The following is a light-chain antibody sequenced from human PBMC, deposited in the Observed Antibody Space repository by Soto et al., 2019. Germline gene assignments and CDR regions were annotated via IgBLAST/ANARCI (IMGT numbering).Light chain of an antibody. Sequence: QSALTQPPSASGSPGQSVTISCTGTSSDVGGYNYVSWYQQHPGKAPKLIIYEVSQRPSGVPDRFSGSKSGNTASLTVSGLRAEDEADYYFKSYAGNNYYAVGSGTKLTVL. CDR3: KSYAGNNYYA. CDR2: EVS. V-gene: IGLV2-8*01. J-gene: IGLJ1*01. CDR1: SSDVGGYNY.